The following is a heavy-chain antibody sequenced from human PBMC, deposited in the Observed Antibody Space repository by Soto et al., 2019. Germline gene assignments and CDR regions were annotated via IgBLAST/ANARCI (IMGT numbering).Heavy chain of an antibody. CDR3: AREAGTKYTDDYLVI. J-gene: IGHJ4*01. CDR2: ISGSGIDI. V-gene: IGHV3-21*01. Sequence: EGSLRLSCAASAFAFYYYDMNWVRQAPGRGLEWVSSISGSGIDIDFTDSVKGRFTISRDNAKSSLYLQMDSMRTEDTAIYYSAREAGTKYTDDYLVIWGPGALVTAFS. D-gene: IGHD4-17*01. CDR1: AFAFYYYD.